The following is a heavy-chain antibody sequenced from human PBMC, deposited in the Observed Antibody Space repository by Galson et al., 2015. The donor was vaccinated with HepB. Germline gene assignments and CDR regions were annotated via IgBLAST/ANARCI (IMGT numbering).Heavy chain of an antibody. J-gene: IGHJ3*02. V-gene: IGHV3-64D*06. CDR3: VKGHSGSHLTAFDI. Sequence: SLRLSCAASGFNFNSYTMHWVRQAPGKGLEYVSAISNSGGSTYYADSVKGRFTISRDNSKNTLFLQVSSLRTEDTAVFYCVKGHSGSHLTAFDIWGQGTMVTVSS. CDR2: ISNSGGST. D-gene: IGHD1-26*01. CDR1: GFNFNSYT.